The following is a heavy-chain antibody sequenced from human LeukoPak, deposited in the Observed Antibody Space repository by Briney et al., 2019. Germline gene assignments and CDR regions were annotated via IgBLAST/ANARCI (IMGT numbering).Heavy chain of an antibody. V-gene: IGHV3-7*01. CDR1: GFTFSRYW. D-gene: IGHD2-8*01. J-gene: IGHJ4*02. CDR2: IKQDGSEK. Sequence: GGSLRLSCAASGFTFSRYWMSWVRQAPGKGLEWVANIKQDGSEKYYVGSVKGRFTISRDNAKNSLYLQMNSLRAEDTAVYYCARDRILMVSAPYFDHWGQGSLVTVSS. CDR3: ARDRILMVSAPYFDH.